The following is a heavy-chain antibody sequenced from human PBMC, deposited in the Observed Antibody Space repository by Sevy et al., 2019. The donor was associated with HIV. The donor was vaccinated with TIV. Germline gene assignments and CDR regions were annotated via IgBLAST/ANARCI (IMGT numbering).Heavy chain of an antibody. CDR2: ISDSGYST. CDR3: AKDWFYYYYGMDV. CDR1: GFTFSTYA. Sequence: GGSLRLSCVASGFTFSTYAMNWVRQAPGKGLEWVSVISDSGYSTNYADFVKGGFTISRDNSKNTLYLQMNSLRAEDTAVYYCAKDWFYYYYGMDVWGQGTTVTVSS. J-gene: IGHJ6*02. D-gene: IGHD3-10*01. V-gene: IGHV3-23*01.